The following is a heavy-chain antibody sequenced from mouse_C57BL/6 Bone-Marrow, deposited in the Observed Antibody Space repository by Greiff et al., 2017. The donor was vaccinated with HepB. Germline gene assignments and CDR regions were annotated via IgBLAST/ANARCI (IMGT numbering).Heavy chain of an antibody. CDR3: ARRGFHYYGSSPFDY. J-gene: IGHJ2*01. Sequence: QVQLKQPGAELVKPGASVKMSCKASGYTFTSYWITWVKQRPGQGLEWIGDIYPGSGSTNYNEKFKSKATLTVDTSSSTAYMQLSSLTSEDSAVYYCARRGFHYYGSSPFDYCGQGTTLTVSS. D-gene: IGHD1-1*01. CDR2: IYPGSGST. V-gene: IGHV1-55*01. CDR1: GYTFTSYW.